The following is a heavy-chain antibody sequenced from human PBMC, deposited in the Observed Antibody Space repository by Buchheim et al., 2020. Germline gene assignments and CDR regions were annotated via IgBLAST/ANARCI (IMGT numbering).Heavy chain of an antibody. V-gene: IGHV4-59*02. Sequence: QVQLRESGPGLVRPSETLSLTCSVSGASVSSLYWSWLRQSPGKGLEWLGFIYYNGATNYNPSLKSRVNISVDTSKNQLSLGLNSVTAADTAVYYCACRDGYNYFDSWGQGTL. CDR1: GASVSSLY. CDR3: ACRDGYNYFDS. J-gene: IGHJ4*02. CDR2: IYYNGAT. D-gene: IGHD5-24*01.